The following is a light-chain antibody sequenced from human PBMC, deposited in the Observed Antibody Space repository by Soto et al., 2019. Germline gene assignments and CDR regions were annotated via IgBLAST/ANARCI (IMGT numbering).Light chain of an antibody. V-gene: IGKV3-20*01. CDR3: QQSGSSPRYT. CDR2: GAS. CDR1: QSFSRNY. Sequence: EIVLTQSPGTLSLSPGERATLSCRASQSFSRNYLAWYQQKPGQAPRLLIYGASSRATGIPDRFSGSGSGTDFTLTISRLQPEDFAVYYCQQSGSSPRYTFAQGNK. J-gene: IGKJ2*01.